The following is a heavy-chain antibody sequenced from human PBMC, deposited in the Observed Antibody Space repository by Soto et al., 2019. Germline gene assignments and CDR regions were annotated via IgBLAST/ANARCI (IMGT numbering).Heavy chain of an antibody. CDR3: ARHGDTAMVPEFDY. CDR1: EYSITSYW. V-gene: IGHV5-10-1*01. Sequence: GVPKKVSSKGAEYSITSYWSGWVSQMPGKGLEWMGRIDPSDSYTNYSPSFQGHVTISADKSISTAYLQWSSLKASDTAMYYCARHGDTAMVPEFDYWGQGTLVTVSS. D-gene: IGHD5-18*01. CDR2: IDPSDSYT. J-gene: IGHJ4*02.